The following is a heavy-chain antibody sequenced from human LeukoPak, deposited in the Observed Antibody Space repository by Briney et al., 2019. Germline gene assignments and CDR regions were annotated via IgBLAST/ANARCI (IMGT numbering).Heavy chain of an antibody. Sequence: GGSLRLSCAASGFTFSSYSMNWVRQAPGKGLEWVSSISSSSSYIYYADSVKGRFTISRDNAKNSLYLQMYSLRAEDTAVYYCARDRNWGSGIPYWGQGTLVTVSS. CDR3: ARDRNWGSGIPY. J-gene: IGHJ4*02. V-gene: IGHV3-21*01. D-gene: IGHD7-27*01. CDR1: GFTFSSYS. CDR2: ISSSSSYI.